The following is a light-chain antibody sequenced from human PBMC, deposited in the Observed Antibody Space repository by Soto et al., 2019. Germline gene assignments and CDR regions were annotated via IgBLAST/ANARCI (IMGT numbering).Light chain of an antibody. CDR1: SSNIGAGYD. CDR3: QSYDGSLSGVV. Sequence: QSVLTQPPSVSGAPGQRAAISCTGSSSNIGAGYDVHWYQQFPGTAPKLLIYRNDNRPSGVPDRFSASTSGTSASLAITGLQAEDEADYYCQSYDGSLSGVVFGGGTKVTVL. J-gene: IGLJ2*01. CDR2: RND. V-gene: IGLV1-40*01.